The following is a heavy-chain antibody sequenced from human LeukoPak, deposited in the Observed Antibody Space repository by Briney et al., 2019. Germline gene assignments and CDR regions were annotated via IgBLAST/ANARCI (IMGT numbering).Heavy chain of an antibody. CDR2: IRSDGRDT. CDR1: GFTFTDHW. Sequence: GGSLRLSCAASGFTFTDHWMHWVRQAPGKGLVWVSRIRSDGRDTNYADSVKGRFTISRDNAKNTLYLQMNSLRAEDTAVYYCASRRSTSFDYWGQGTLVTVSS. D-gene: IGHD5/OR15-5a*01. V-gene: IGHV3-74*01. J-gene: IGHJ4*02. CDR3: ASRRSTSFDY.